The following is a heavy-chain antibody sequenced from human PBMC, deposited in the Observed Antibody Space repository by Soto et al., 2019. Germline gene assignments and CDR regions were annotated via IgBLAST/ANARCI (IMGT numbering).Heavy chain of an antibody. D-gene: IGHD6-13*01. CDR2: IYYSGNT. J-gene: IGHJ6*03. CDR1: GGSISSSSYY. Sequence: SETLSLPCTVSGGSISSSSYYWGWIRQPPGKGLEWIGSIYYSGNTYYNPSLKSRVAISVDTSKNQFSLKLSSVTAADTAVYYCATMTAGGRGKNYYYYMDVWGKGTTVTVSS. CDR3: ATMTAGGRGKNYYYYMDV. V-gene: IGHV4-39*01.